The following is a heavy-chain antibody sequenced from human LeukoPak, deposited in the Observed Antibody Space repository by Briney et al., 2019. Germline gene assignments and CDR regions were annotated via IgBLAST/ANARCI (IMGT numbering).Heavy chain of an antibody. J-gene: IGHJ4*02. D-gene: IGHD3-9*01. CDR3: ARQSDPYYDILTGYYSGLSVGD. Sequence: SETLSLTCTVSGGSISSYYWSWIRQPPGKGREWVGDIYYSGRTNYNPSPKSRVTLSVDTSKNKFSLKLSSLTAADTAVYYCARQSDPYYDILTGYYSGLSVGDWGQGTLVTVSS. V-gene: IGHV4-59*08. CDR1: GGSISSYY. CDR2: IYYSGRT.